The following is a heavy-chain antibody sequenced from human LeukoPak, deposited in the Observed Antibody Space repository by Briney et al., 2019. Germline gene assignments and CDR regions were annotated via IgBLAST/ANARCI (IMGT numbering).Heavy chain of an antibody. CDR3: TTDPPIVVVVAATLFDAFDI. D-gene: IGHD2-15*01. Sequence: GGSPRLSCAASGFTFSNAWMSWVRQAPGKGLEWVGRIKSKTDGGTTDYAAPVKGRFTISRDDSKNTLYLQMNSLKTEDTAVYYCTTDPPIVVVVAATLFDAFDIWGQGTMVTVSS. V-gene: IGHV3-15*01. CDR1: GFTFSNAW. CDR2: IKSKTDGGTT. J-gene: IGHJ3*02.